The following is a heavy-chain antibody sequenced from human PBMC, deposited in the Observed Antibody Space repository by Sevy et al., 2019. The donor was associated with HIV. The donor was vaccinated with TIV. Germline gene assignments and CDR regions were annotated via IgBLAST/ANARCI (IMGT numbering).Heavy chain of an antibody. D-gene: IGHD5-12*01. CDR2: IYHSGST. J-gene: IGHJ4*02. Sequence: SETLSLTCAVSGYSISSGYYWGWIRQPPGKGLEWIGSIYHSGSTYYNPSLKSRVTISVDTSKNQFSLKLGSVTAADTAVYYCARVTTIYSGYDFPFDYWGQGTLVTVSS. V-gene: IGHV4-38-2*01. CDR1: GYSISSGYY. CDR3: ARVTTIYSGYDFPFDY.